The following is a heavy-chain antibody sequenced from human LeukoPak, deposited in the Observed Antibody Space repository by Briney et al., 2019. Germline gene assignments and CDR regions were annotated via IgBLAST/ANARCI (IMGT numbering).Heavy chain of an antibody. Sequence: ASVKVSCKASVYDFTNYYVHWVRQAPGQGLEWMGTINPNPHEDITTYAQKFQDRVTMTKDPAMSTVYMELSSLTSEDTAVYYCARDRVGAFFDYWGQGTLVTVSS. D-gene: IGHD1-26*01. J-gene: IGHJ4*02. CDR3: ARDRVGAFFDY. CDR2: INPNPHEDIT. V-gene: IGHV1-46*01. CDR1: VYDFTNYY.